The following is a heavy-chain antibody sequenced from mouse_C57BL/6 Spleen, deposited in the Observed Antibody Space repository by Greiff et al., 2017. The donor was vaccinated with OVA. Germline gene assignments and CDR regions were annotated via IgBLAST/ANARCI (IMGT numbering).Heavy chain of an antibody. D-gene: IGHD3-2*02. CDR3: VREGSGTDWYFDV. CDR2: IRRKSSNYAT. J-gene: IGHJ1*03. V-gene: IGHV10-3*01. CDR1: GFTFNTYA. Sequence: EVQLVESGGGLVQPKGSLKLSCAASGFTFNTYAMHWVRQAPGKGLEWVARIRRKSSNYATYYADSVKDRFTISRDDSQSMLYLQMNNLKTEDTAMDYCVREGSGTDWYFDVWGTGTTVTVSS.